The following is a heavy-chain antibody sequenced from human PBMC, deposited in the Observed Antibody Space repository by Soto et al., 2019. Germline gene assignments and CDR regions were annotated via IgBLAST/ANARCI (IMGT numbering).Heavy chain of an antibody. CDR2: INHSGST. CDR1: GGSFSGYY. J-gene: IGHJ4*02. D-gene: IGHD6-13*01. CDR3: AGTTGYSSSQKLGPVDY. V-gene: IGHV4-34*01. Sequence: QVQLQQWGAGLLKPSETLSLTCAVYGGSFSGYYWSWIRQPPGKGLEWIGEINHSGSTNYNPSLKSRVTISVDTSKNQFSLKLSSVTAADTAVYYCAGTTGYSSSQKLGPVDYWGQGTLVTVSS.